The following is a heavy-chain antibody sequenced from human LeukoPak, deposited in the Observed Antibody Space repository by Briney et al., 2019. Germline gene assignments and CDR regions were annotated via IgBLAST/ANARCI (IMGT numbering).Heavy chain of an antibody. Sequence: PGGSLRLSCAASGFTFSSYGMHWVRQAPGKGLEWVAVIWYDGSNKYYADSVKSRFTISRDNSKNSLYLQMNSLRAEDTAVYYCARDGYYYDSSGYYFDYWGQGTLVTVSS. CDR1: GFTFSSYG. J-gene: IGHJ4*02. CDR3: ARDGYYYDSSGYYFDY. D-gene: IGHD3-22*01. V-gene: IGHV3-33*01. CDR2: IWYDGSNK.